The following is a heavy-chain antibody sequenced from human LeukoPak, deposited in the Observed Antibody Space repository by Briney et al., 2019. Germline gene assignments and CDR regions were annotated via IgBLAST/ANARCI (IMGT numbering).Heavy chain of an antibody. Sequence: SETLSLTCTVSGGSLSSNYWSWIRQPPGKGLEWIGYIYDSGSTNYNPSLNSRATISEDMSKNQFSLKVRSVTAADTAVYYCARSTGGWSYFDHWGQGILVTVSS. V-gene: IGHV4-59*01. CDR2: IYDSGST. CDR1: GGSLSSNY. D-gene: IGHD6-19*01. CDR3: ARSTGGWSYFDH. J-gene: IGHJ4*02.